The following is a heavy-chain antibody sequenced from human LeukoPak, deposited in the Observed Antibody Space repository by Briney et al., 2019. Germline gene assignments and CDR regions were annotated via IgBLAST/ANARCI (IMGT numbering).Heavy chain of an antibody. CDR3: SNGIYSPSY. J-gene: IGHJ4*02. V-gene: IGHV3-7*01. CDR2: INQDESQQ. D-gene: IGHD6-13*01. CDR1: GFTFTLYW. Sequence: PGGSLRLSCTTSGFTFTLYWMAWIRQSPGKGLEWVTNINQDESQQYLESVEGRFTVSRDNARNSVYLHMNNLRVEDTAVYYCSNGIYSPSYWGRGTLVTVSS.